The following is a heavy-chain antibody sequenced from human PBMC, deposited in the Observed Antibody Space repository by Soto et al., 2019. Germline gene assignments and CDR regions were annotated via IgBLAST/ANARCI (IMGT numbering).Heavy chain of an antibody. Sequence: GESLKISCKGSGYSFITTWIGWVRQMPGKGLEWMGIIYPGDSDTRYSPSFQGQVIISRDNSKNTLYLQMNSLRAEDTAVYYCARTGSSIRAYYGMDVWGQGITVTVSS. D-gene: IGHD6-6*01. CDR2: IYPGDSDT. CDR1: GYSFITTW. CDR3: ARTGSSIRAYYGMDV. V-gene: IGHV5-51*01. J-gene: IGHJ6*02.